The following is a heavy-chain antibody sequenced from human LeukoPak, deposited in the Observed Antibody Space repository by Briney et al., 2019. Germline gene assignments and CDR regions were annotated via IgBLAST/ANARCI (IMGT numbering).Heavy chain of an antibody. J-gene: IGHJ3*02. CDR2: IGSSVSTR. CDR1: GFTFSSYS. CDR3: AKETLWWSYAFDI. D-gene: IGHD2-21*01. Sequence: GGSLRLSCAVSGFTFSSYSMNWVRRAPGKGLEWVSYIGSSVSTRYYADSVKGRFTISRDNGKHSLYLQMNSLRAEDTAVYYCAKETLWWSYAFDIWGQGTMVTVSS. V-gene: IGHV3-48*01.